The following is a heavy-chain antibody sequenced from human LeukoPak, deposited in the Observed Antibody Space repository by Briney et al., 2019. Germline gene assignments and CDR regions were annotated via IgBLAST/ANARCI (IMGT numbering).Heavy chain of an antibody. CDR1: EFSFSDFW. D-gene: IGHD4-11*01. J-gene: IGHJ4*02. Sequence: GGSLRLSCAASEFSFSDFWMGWVRQAPGKGLEWVANINQGGSETYYVHSVKGRFTISRDNAKKSLFLQMNSLRAEDTAVYYCTKGRSNHYWGQGTLVTVST. CDR3: TKGRSNHY. V-gene: IGHV3-7*01. CDR2: INQGGSET.